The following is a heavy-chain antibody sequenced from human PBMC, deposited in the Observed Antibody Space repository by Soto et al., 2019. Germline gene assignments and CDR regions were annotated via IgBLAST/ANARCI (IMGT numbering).Heavy chain of an antibody. J-gene: IGHJ4*02. CDR2: ISGSGGRT. V-gene: IGHV3-23*01. Sequence: EVQLLESGGGLVQPGGSLRLSCAASEFTFSTHAMTWVRQAPGKGLEWVSSISGSGGRTYYADPVKGRFTISRDKSKNTLYLQINSLRAEDAAVYSCAKAGYCVSTSCYFPFDYWGQVTLVTVSS. D-gene: IGHD2-2*01. CDR1: EFTFSTHA. CDR3: AKAGYCVSTSCYFPFDY.